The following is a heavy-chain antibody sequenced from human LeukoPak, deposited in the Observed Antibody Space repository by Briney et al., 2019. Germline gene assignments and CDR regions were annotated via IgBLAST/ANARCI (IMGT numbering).Heavy chain of an antibody. D-gene: IGHD1-14*01. CDR1: GFTFSSYW. CDR2: ISGSGGNT. V-gene: IGHV3-23*01. Sequence: GGSLRLSCSASGFTFSSYWMHWVRQAPGKGLEWVSAISGSGGNTYYADSVKGRFTISRDNSKNTLYLQMNSLRAEDTAVYYCAKEAGIRWFDPRGQGTLVTVSS. CDR3: AKEAGIRWFDP. J-gene: IGHJ5*02.